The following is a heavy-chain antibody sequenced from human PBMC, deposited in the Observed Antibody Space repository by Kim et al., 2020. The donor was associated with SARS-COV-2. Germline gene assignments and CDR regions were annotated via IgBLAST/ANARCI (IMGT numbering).Heavy chain of an antibody. V-gene: IGHV3-30*18. CDR2: ISYDGSNK. CDR3: AKGAFDI. CDR1: GFTFSSYG. Sequence: GGSLRLSCAASGFTFSSYGMHWVRQAPGKGLEWVAVISYDGSNKYYADSVKGRFTISRDNSKNTLYLQMNSLRAEDTAVYYCAKGAFDIWGQGTMVTVFS. J-gene: IGHJ3*02.